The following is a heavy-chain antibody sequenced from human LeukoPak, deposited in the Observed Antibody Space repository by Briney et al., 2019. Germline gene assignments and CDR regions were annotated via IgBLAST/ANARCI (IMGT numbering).Heavy chain of an antibody. CDR2: IYYSGST. CDR3: ARPPNTSYYGSGRGFFDL. CDR1: DGSISSSAYY. J-gene: IGHJ2*01. D-gene: IGHD3-10*01. Sequence: SETLSLTCTVSDGSISSSAYYWGWIRQSPGKGLEWIGSIYYSGSTYYNPSLKSRVTISVDTSKNQFSLKLNSVTAADTAVYYCARPPNTSYYGSGRGFFDLWGRGTLVTVSS. V-gene: IGHV4-39*01.